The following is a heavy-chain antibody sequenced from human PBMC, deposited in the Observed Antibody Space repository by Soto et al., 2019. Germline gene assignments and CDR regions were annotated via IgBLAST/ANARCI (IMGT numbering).Heavy chain of an antibody. CDR1: GFTFSSYA. V-gene: IGHV3-23*01. Sequence: GGSLRLSCAASGFTFSSYAMSWVRQAPGKGLEWVSAISGSGGSTYYADSVKGRFTISRDNSKNRLYLQMNSLRAEDTAVYYCAKETHIVVVPAARYCSGGSCYASYYYYMDVWGKGTTVTVSS. CDR2: ISGSGGST. D-gene: IGHD2-15*01. J-gene: IGHJ6*03. CDR3: AKETHIVVVPAARYCSGGSCYASYYYYMDV.